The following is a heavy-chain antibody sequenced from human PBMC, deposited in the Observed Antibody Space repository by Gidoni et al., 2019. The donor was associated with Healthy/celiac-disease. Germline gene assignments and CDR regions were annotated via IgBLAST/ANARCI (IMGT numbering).Heavy chain of an antibody. Sequence: EVQLLESGGGLVQHGGSLRLSCAASGFTFSSYAMSWVRQAPGTGLEWVSAISGRGGSTYYADSVKGRFTISRDNSKNTLYLQMNSLRAEDTAVYYCAPAPIYYYDSSGYYSYWGQGTLVTVSS. CDR1: GFTFSSYA. J-gene: IGHJ4*02. CDR3: APAPIYYYDSSGYYSY. V-gene: IGHV3-23*01. CDR2: ISGRGGST. D-gene: IGHD3-22*01.